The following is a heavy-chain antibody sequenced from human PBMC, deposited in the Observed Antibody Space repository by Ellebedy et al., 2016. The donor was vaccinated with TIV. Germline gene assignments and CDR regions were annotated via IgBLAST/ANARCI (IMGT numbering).Heavy chain of an antibody. J-gene: IGHJ6*02. V-gene: IGHV1-2*04. Sequence: AASVKVSCKASGYTFTSYYMHWVRQAPGQGLEWMGWINPNSGGTNYAQKFQGWVTMTRDTSISTAYMELSRLRSDDTAVYYCARDRGLGYCSGGSCYSYYYYGMDVWGQGTTVTVSS. CDR3: ARDRGLGYCSGGSCYSYYYYGMDV. CDR2: INPNSGGT. D-gene: IGHD2-15*01. CDR1: GYTFTSYY.